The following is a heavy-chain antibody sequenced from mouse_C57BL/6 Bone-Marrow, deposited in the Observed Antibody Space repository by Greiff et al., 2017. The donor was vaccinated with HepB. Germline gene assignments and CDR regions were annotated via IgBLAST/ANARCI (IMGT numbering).Heavy chain of an antibody. V-gene: IGHV5-6*02. CDR3: ARNYYADY. J-gene: IGHJ2*01. CDR1: GFTFSSYG. CDR2: ISSGGSYT. Sequence: EVMLVESGGDLVKPGGSLKLSCAASGFTFSSYGMSWVRQTPDKRLEWVATISSGGSYTYYPDSVKGRFTISRDNAKNTLYLQMSSLKSEDTAMYYCARNYYADYWGQGTTLTVSS.